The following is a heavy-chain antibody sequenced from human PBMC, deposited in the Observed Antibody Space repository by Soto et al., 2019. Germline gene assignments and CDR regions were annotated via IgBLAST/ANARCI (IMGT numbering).Heavy chain of an antibody. Sequence: SETLSLTCTVSGGSISIDYWSWIRQPPGKGLEWIGYIYYSGSTNYNPSLKSRVTISVDTSKNQFSLKLTSVTAADTAVYYCSRGILVWGQGALVTVSS. V-gene: IGHV4-59*12. CDR1: GGSISIDY. J-gene: IGHJ4*02. D-gene: IGHD5-18*01. CDR3: SRGILV. CDR2: IYYSGST.